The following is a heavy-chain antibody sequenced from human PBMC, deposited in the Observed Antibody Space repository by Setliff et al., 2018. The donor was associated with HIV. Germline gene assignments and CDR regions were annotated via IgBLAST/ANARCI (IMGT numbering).Heavy chain of an antibody. J-gene: IGHJ4*02. Sequence: GGSLRLFCVASGFIFSDRYMDWVRQAPGKGLEWIGRSRNKANSYSTEYAASVKGRFTIPRDASKSSMYLQMNSLKSEDTAVYYCVGLRYYADGAWHGGDYWGQGSLVTVSS. D-gene: IGHD2-8*01. CDR1: GFIFSDRY. V-gene: IGHV3-72*01. CDR3: VGLRYYADGAWHGGDY. CDR2: SRNKANSYST.